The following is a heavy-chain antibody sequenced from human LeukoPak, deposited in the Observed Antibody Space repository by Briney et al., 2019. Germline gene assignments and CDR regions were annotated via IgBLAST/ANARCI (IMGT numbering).Heavy chain of an antibody. Sequence: GGSLRLSCAASGFTFDDYGMSWVRQAPGKGLEWVSGINWNGGSIGYADSVKGRFTISRDNAKNSLYLQMNSLRAEDTALYYCAKDMTGTTYYYGMDVWGQGTTVTVS. CDR3: AKDMTGTTYYYGMDV. CDR2: INWNGGSI. CDR1: GFTFDDYG. D-gene: IGHD1-20*01. V-gene: IGHV3-20*04. J-gene: IGHJ6*02.